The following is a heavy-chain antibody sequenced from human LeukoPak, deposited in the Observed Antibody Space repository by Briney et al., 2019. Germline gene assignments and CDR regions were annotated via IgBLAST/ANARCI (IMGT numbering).Heavy chain of an antibody. V-gene: IGHV1-18*01. CDR1: GYTFTSYG. CDR3: ASSPGYCSSTSCYSLRFDY. D-gene: IGHD2-2*01. Sequence: ASVKVSCKASGYTFTSYGISWVRQAPGQGLEWMGWISAYNGNTNYAQKLQGRVTMTTDTSTSTAYMELRSLGSDDTAVYYCASSPGYCSSTSCYSLRFDYWGQGTLVTVSS. CDR2: ISAYNGNT. J-gene: IGHJ4*02.